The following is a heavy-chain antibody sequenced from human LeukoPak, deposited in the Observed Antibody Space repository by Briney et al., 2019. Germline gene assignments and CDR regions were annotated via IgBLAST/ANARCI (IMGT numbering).Heavy chain of an antibody. D-gene: IGHD1-26*01. CDR3: TRRGATTGTFDY. Sequence: GGSLRLSCAASGFTFSSYSMNWVRQAPGKGLEWVSSISSSSSYIYYADSVKGRFTISRDNAKNTLYLQMNSLRAEDTAVYYCTRRGATTGTFDYWRQGTLVTVSS. CDR1: GFTFSSYS. V-gene: IGHV3-21*01. CDR2: ISSSSSYI. J-gene: IGHJ4*02.